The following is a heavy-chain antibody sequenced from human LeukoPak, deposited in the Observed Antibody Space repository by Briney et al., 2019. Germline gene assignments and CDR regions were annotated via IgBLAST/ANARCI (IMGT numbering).Heavy chain of an antibody. CDR2: IIPILGIA. Sequence: SVKVSCKASGGTFSSYAISWVRQAPGQGLEWMGRIIPILGIANYAQKFQGRVTITADKSTSTAYMELSSLRSEDTAVYYCARKSGWYAYYVDYWGQGTLVTVSS. CDR1: GGTFSSYA. CDR3: ARKSGWYAYYVDY. J-gene: IGHJ4*02. V-gene: IGHV1-69*04. D-gene: IGHD6-19*01.